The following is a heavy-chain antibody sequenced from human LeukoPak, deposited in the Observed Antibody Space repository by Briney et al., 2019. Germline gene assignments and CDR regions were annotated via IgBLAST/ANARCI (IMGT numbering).Heavy chain of an antibody. CDR2: ITPTSSYI. Sequence: GGSLRLPCGASGFTFSSFSMNWVRQAPGKGLEWVSSITPTSSYIYYADSVRGRFTISRDNAKNSLFLQMDSLSAEDTAVYYCVRLRRSSATGGYYYYYDYWGQGILVTVSS. V-gene: IGHV3-21*01. CDR3: VRLRRSSATGGYYYYYDY. J-gene: IGHJ4*02. D-gene: IGHD3-22*01. CDR1: GFTFSSFS.